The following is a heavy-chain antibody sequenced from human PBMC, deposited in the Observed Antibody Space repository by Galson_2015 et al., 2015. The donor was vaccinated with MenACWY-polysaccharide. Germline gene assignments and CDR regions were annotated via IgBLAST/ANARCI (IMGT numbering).Heavy chain of an antibody. V-gene: IGHV3-30*18. D-gene: IGHD1-26*01. CDR2: ISSSGDDK. Sequence: SLRLSCAASGFTFSTYAMHWVRQAPGQGLEWMATISSSGDDKYYADSVEGRFTISRDNSNNTLYLEMSSLRAGDTAVYYCVKNGYTGSSYGYFDSWGQGTLSTVSS. CDR3: VKNGYTGSSYGYFDS. CDR1: GFTFSTYA. J-gene: IGHJ4*02.